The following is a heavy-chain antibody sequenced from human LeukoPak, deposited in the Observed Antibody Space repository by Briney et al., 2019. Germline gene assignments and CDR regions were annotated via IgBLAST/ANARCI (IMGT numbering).Heavy chain of an antibody. D-gene: IGHD4-17*01. J-gene: IGHJ6*03. CDR1: GGSISSYY. Sequence: KPSETLSLTCTVSGGSISSYYWSWIRQPPGKGLEWIGYIYYSGSTNYNPSLKSRVTISVDTSKNQFSLKLSSVTAADTAVYYCSRVISDGQVSYGDYLNYYYYYMDVWGKGTTVTVSS. CDR2: IYYSGST. CDR3: SRVISDGQVSYGDYLNYYYYYMDV. V-gene: IGHV4-59*01.